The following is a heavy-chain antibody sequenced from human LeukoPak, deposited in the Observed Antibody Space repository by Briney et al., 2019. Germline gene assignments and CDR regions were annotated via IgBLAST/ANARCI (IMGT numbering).Heavy chain of an antibody. CDR1: GYTFTGYY. D-gene: IGHD2-15*01. J-gene: IGHJ5*02. V-gene: IGHV1-2*02. CDR3: ARWEVVAATRSWFDP. CDR2: INPNSGGT. Sequence: ASVKASCKSSGYTFTGYYMHWVRQAPGQGLEWMGWINPNSGGTNYAQKFQGRVTMTRDTSISTAYMELSRLRSDDTAVYYCARWEVVAATRSWFDPWGQGTLVTVSS.